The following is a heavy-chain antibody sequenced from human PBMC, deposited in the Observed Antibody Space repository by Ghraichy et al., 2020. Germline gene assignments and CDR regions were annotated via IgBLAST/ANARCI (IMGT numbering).Heavy chain of an antibody. V-gene: IGHV4-39*07. CDR1: DVSIGSSNFY. J-gene: IGHJ4*02. D-gene: IGHD1-7*01. CDR3: ARVPGTTVDY. CDR2: IYYSGST. Sequence: SETLSLTCSVSDVSIGSSNFYCGWIRQPPGKGLEWIGHIYYSGSTYYNPSLKSRVTISADTSKNQFSLKLRSVTAADTAFYYCARVPGTTVDYWGQGILVTFSS.